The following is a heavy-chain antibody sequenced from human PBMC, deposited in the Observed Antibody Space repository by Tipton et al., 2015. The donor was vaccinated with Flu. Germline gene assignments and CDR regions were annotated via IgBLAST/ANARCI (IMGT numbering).Heavy chain of an antibody. V-gene: IGHV4-38-2*02. CDR2: IYHSGST. CDR1: GYSISSGYY. J-gene: IGHJ3*02. Sequence: TLSLTCTVSGYSISSGYYWGWIRQPPGKGLEWIGSIYHSGSTYYNPSLKSRVTISVDTSKNQFSLKLSSVTAADTAVHYCARKWLSAFDIWGQGTMVTVSS. CDR3: ARKWLSAFDI. D-gene: IGHD3-22*01.